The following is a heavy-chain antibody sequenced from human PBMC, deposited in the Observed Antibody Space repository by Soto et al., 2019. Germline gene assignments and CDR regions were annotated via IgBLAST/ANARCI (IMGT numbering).Heavy chain of an antibody. CDR1: GFSFSAYG. V-gene: IGHV3-30*18. CDR3: VKFENVFISYAGGRGYGLAFYF. D-gene: IGHD2-8*01. Sequence: PGGSLRLSCAASGFSFSAYGMHWVRQAPGKGLEWVALISYDGTNEYYADSVKGRFTISRDNSKKTLYLQMNSLRPEDTAVYYCVKFENVFISYAGGRGYGLAFYFRGQRTMV. J-gene: IGHJ3*01. CDR2: ISYDGTNE.